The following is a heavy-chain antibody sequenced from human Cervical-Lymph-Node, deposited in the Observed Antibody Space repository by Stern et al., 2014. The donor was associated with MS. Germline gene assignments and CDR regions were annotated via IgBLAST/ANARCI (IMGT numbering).Heavy chain of an antibody. CDR1: GFTFSHYS. J-gene: IGHJ4*02. CDR2: ISNNSTHT. CDR3: ARARVGDYARSPHLDS. V-gene: IGHV3-21*01. D-gene: IGHD4-17*01. Sequence: EMQLVESGGGLVKPGESLRLSCDASGFTFSHYSINWVRLAPGKGLEWISSISNNSTHTVDADAVEGRFTISRDSAKDSVSLHMVSLRAEDTAVYYCARARVGDYARSPHLDSWGQGTLVTVSS.